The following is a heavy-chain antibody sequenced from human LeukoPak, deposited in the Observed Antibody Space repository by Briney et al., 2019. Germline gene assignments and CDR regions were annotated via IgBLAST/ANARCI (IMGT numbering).Heavy chain of an antibody. CDR1: GYTFTSYY. Sequence: ASVKVSCKASGYTFTSYYMHWVRQAPGQGLEWMGIINPSGGSTSYAQKLQGRVTMTRDMSTSTVYMELSSLRSEDTAVYYCARETSLATIPYDYWGQGTLVTVSS. D-gene: IGHD5-12*01. CDR2: INPSGGST. V-gene: IGHV1-46*01. CDR3: ARETSLATIPYDY. J-gene: IGHJ4*02.